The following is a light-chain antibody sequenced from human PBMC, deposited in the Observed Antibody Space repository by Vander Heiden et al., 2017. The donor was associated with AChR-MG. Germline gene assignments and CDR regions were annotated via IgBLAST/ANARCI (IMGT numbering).Light chain of an antibody. J-gene: IGKJ1*01. Sequence: DIQMTQSPSSLSASVGDRVTITCRASQVISNYLAWYQQKPGKVPKLLIYAASTLQSGVPSRFSGSGSGTDFTLTISSLQPEDVATYYCQKDNSAPPTFGQGTKVEIK. CDR1: QVISNY. V-gene: IGKV1-27*01. CDR3: QKDNSAPPT. CDR2: AAS.